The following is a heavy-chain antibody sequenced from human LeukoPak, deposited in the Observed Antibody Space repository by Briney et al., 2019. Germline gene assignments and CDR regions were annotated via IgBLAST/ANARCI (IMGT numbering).Heavy chain of an antibody. V-gene: IGHV3-53*01. Sequence: GGSLTLSCAASGIAVTGNYMSWVRQPPGKGLEWVSFISINTDTFYADSVRGRFTISRDSSENTLFLQMNSLRDEDSAVYYCAIAQSWDELFDAWGQGTLVTVSS. CDR2: ISINTDT. J-gene: IGHJ5*02. D-gene: IGHD3-3*01. CDR1: GIAVTGNY. CDR3: AIAQSWDELFDA.